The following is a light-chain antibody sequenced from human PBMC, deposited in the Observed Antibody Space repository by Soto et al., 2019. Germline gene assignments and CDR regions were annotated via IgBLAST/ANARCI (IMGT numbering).Light chain of an antibody. V-gene: IGKV1-27*01. CDR2: DAP. J-gene: IGKJ4*01. CDR3: QKYTNVPA. CDR1: QGISNY. Sequence: DIQMTQSPSSLSASVGDRVTITCRASQGISNYLAWYQQIPGKVPKLLISDAPTLQSGVPSRFSGSGSGTDFTLTISSLQPEDVATYYCQKYTNVPAFGGGTKVEIK.